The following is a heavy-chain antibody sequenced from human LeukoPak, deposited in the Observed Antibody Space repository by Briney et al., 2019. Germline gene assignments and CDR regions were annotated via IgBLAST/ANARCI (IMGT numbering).Heavy chain of an antibody. D-gene: IGHD6-19*01. J-gene: IGHJ5*02. CDR1: GFTFSSYW. CDR3: ARDLRRFGYSSGWQEENWFDP. CDR2: IKQDGSEK. Sequence: PGGSLRLSCAASGFTFSSYWMSWVRQAPGKGLEWVANIKQDGSEKYYVDSVKGRFTISRDNAKNSLYLQMNSLRAEDTAVYYCARDLRRFGYSSGWQEENWFDPWGQGTLVTVSS. V-gene: IGHV3-7*01.